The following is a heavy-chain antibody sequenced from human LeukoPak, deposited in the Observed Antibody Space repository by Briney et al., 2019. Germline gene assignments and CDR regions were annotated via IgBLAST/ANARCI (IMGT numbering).Heavy chain of an antibody. CDR2: IHPNSGGT. CDR1: GYTFTGYY. CDR3: AGVLHDYGDYYFDY. V-gene: IGHV1-2*06. Sequence: ASVKVSCKASGYTFTGYYMHWVRQAPGQGLEGMGRIHPNSGGTNYAQKFQGRVTMTRDTSISTAYMELSRLRSDDTAVYYCAGVLHDYGDYYFDYWGQGTLVTVSS. J-gene: IGHJ4*02. D-gene: IGHD4-17*01.